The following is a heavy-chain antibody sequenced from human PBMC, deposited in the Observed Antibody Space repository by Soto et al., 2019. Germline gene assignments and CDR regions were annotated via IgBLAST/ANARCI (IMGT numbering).Heavy chain of an antibody. CDR1: GFTVSNNY. Sequence: EVQLVESGGGLIQPGGSLRLSCAVSGFTVSNNYMSWVRQAPGKGLEGVSVIYSGGYTAYGDSVKGRFTISRDNSKNTLNLQKKSLSPADPAVFYCATQRGGGGYWGQGTLVTVSS. V-gene: IGHV3-53*01. CDR2: IYSGGYT. CDR3: ATQRGGGGY. J-gene: IGHJ4*02. D-gene: IGHD6-25*01.